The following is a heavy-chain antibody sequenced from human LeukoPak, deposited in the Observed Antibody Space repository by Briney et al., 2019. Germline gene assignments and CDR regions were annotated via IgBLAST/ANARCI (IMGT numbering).Heavy chain of an antibody. V-gene: IGHV4-39*07. J-gene: IGHJ5*02. Sequence: PSETLSLTCAVSGGSISSSGYYWGWIRQPPGKGLEWIGSISYSGTTYYNPSLKSRVTTSVDKSKNQFSLKLSSVTAADTAVYYCARARGGYHNWFDPWGQGTLVTVSS. D-gene: IGHD5-12*01. CDR1: GGSISSSGYY. CDR3: ARARGGYHNWFDP. CDR2: ISYSGTT.